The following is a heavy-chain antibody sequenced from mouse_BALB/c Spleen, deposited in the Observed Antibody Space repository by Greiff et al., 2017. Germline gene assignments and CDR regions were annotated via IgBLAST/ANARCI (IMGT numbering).Heavy chain of an antibody. CDR1: GFSLTSYG. J-gene: IGHJ4*01. V-gene: IGHV2-2*02. CDR3: AGGGLRRGYYYAMDY. Sequence: VQLQQSGPGLVQPSQSLSITCTVSGFSLTSYGVHWVRQSPGKGLEWLGVIWSGGSTDYNAAFISRLSISKDNSKSQVFFKMNSLQANDTAIYYCAGGGLRRGYYYAMDYWGQGTSVTVSS. D-gene: IGHD2-2*01. CDR2: IWSGGST.